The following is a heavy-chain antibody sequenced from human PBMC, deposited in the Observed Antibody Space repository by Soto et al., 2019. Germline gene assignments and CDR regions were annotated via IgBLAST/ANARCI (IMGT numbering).Heavy chain of an antibody. D-gene: IGHD2-8*01. CDR2: IYYSGST. CDR1: GGSISSYY. J-gene: IGHJ6*02. V-gene: IGHV4-59*08. CDR3: ARGNGWVSNYYYGMDV. Sequence: SETLSLTCTVSGGSISSYYWSWIRQPPGKGLEWIGYIYYSGSTNYNPSLKSRVTISVDTSKNQFSLKLSSVTAADTAVYYCARGNGWVSNYYYGMDVWGQGTTVTVSS.